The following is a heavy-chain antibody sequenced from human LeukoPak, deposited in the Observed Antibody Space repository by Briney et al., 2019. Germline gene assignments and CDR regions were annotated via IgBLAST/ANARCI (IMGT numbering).Heavy chain of an antibody. V-gene: IGHV5-51*01. D-gene: IGHD3-22*01. Sequence: GESLKISCKGSGYSFTSYWIGWVRQMPGKGLEWMGIIYPGDSDTRYSPSFQGQVTISADKSISTAYLQWSSLKASDTAMYYCARQTTYYYDSSGYYAFDIWGQGTMVTVPS. CDR3: ARQTTYYYDSSGYYAFDI. J-gene: IGHJ3*02. CDR2: IYPGDSDT. CDR1: GYSFTSYW.